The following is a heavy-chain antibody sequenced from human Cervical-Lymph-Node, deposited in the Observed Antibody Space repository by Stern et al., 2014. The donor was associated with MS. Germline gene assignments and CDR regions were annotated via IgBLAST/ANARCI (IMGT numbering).Heavy chain of an antibody. CDR1: GFSFSSYS. Sequence: EMQLVESGGGLVQPGRSLRLSCAASGFSFSSYSMNWVRQAPGKELEWLSYISGSSSSIYYADSVKGRFTISRDNAKNSLYLQMSGLRDEDTAVYYCAREEGGGNYFSAFDIWGQGTAVTVSA. D-gene: IGHD1-26*01. J-gene: IGHJ3*02. CDR2: ISGSSSSI. V-gene: IGHV3-48*02. CDR3: AREEGGGNYFSAFDI.